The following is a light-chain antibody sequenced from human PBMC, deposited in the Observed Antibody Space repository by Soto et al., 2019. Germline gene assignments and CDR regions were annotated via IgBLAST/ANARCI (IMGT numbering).Light chain of an antibody. CDR1: SSDVGAYNY. J-gene: IGLJ2*01. CDR2: EVS. Sequence: QSVLTQPASVSGSPGQSITISCTGTSSDVGAYNYVSWYQQHPGKAPKLIISEVSNRPSGVSNRFSGSKSGNTASLTISGLQAEDEADYYCSSYTSSSNVVFGGGTKLTVL. V-gene: IGLV2-14*01. CDR3: SSYTSSSNVV.